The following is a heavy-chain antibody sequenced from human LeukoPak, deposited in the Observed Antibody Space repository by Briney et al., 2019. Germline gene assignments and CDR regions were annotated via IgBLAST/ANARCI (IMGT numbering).Heavy chain of an antibody. D-gene: IGHD6-19*01. CDR3: ARVNKRIAVAGPDAFDI. CDR2: INSNRGGT. CDR1: GYTFTNYY. Sequence: ASVKVSCKASGYTFTNYYIHWVRQAPGQGLEWMGWINSNRGGTNYAQKFQGRVTMTRDTSISTAYMELRGVRSDDTAVYYCARVNKRIAVAGPDAFDIWGQGTMVTVSS. V-gene: IGHV1-2*02. J-gene: IGHJ3*02.